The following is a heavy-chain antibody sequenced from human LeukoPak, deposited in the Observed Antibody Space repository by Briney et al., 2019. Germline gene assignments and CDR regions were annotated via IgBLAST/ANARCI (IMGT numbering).Heavy chain of an antibody. J-gene: IGHJ5*02. CDR2: IYYSGST. D-gene: IGHD3-10*01. CDR3: ARGVGFGEFFDWFDP. V-gene: IGHV4-59*01. Sequence: SETLSLTCTVSGGSLSSYYWSWTRQPPGKGLEWIGYIYYSGSTNYNPSLKSRVTISVDTSKNQFSLKLSSVTAADTAVYYCARGVGFGEFFDWFDPWGQGTLVTVSS. CDR1: GGSLSSYY.